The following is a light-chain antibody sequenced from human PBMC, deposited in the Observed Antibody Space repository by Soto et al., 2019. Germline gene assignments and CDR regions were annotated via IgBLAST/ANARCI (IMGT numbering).Light chain of an antibody. Sequence: TKLPSTLPGFLRERATLSCRASQSVRDSHLAWYHQKPGQAPGLLISGAFSRAIAVSARFSGSGSGTKYTLITISRLHADDFVSYYRQQHNCSLTFGQGTKVDIK. CDR3: QQHNCSLT. J-gene: IGKJ1*01. CDR1: QSVRDSH. CDR2: GAF. V-gene: IGKV3-15*01.